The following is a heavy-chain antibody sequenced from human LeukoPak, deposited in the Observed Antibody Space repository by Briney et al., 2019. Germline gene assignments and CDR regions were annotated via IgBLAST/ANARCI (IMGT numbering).Heavy chain of an antibody. J-gene: IGHJ4*02. V-gene: IGHV4-31*03. CDR1: GGSISSGGYY. D-gene: IGHD3-9*01. Sequence: PSQTLSLTCTVSGGSISSGGYYWSWIRQHPGKGLEWIRYIYYSGSTYYNPSLKSRVTISVDTSKNQFSLRLSSVTAADTAVYYCARDGPYYDILVWGQGTLVTVSS. CDR2: IYYSGST. CDR3: ARDGPYYDILV.